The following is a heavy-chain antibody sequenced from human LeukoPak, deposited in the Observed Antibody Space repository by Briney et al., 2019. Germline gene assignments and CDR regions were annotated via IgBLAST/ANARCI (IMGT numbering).Heavy chain of an antibody. J-gene: IGHJ3*02. V-gene: IGHV4-31*03. Sequence: SETLSLTCTVSGGSISSGGYYWTWIRQHPGKGLEWIGYIYYSGSTDYNPSLKSRITISVDTSKNQFSLKLSSVTAADTAMYYCARYCVGDCPLRGTFDIWGQGTMVTVSS. CDR1: GGSISSGGYY. D-gene: IGHD2-21*02. CDR2: IYYSGST. CDR3: ARYCVGDCPLRGTFDI.